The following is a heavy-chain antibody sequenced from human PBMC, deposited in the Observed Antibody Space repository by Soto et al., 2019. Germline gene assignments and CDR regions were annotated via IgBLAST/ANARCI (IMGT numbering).Heavy chain of an antibody. CDR2: INHSGST. CDR1: GGSFCGYY. V-gene: IGHV4-34*01. CDR3: ARGGIAARRYYFDY. J-gene: IGHJ4*02. Sequence: SETLSLTCAVYGGSFCGYYWSWIRQPPGKGLEWIGEINHSGSTNYNPSLKSRVTISVDTSKNQFSLKLSSVTAADTAVYYCARGGIAARRYYFDYWGQGTLVTVSS. D-gene: IGHD6-6*01.